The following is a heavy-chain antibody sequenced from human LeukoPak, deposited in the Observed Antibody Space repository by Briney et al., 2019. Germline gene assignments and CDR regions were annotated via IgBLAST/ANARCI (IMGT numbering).Heavy chain of an antibody. D-gene: IGHD2-21*01. V-gene: IGHV3-21*01. CDR2: ISSNSDYI. CDR1: GFTFSSYA. Sequence: GGSLRLSCAAPGFTFSSYAMSWVRQAPGEGLEWVSSISSNSDYIYYADSVKGRFTISRDNAKNSLYLQMNSLRAEDTAVYYCARGLCGGDCYDYWGQGTLVTVSS. J-gene: IGHJ4*02. CDR3: ARGLCGGDCYDY.